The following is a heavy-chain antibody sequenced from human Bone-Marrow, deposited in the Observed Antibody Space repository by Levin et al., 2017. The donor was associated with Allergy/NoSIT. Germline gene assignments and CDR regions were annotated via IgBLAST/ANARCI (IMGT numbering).Heavy chain of an antibody. CDR1: GYTFTDHY. Sequence: GASVKVSCKTSGYTFTDHYLHWVRQAPGQGLEWMGWISPSTGGTNSAQKFQGRLTMTTDTSISTAYMDLRSLRSDDTAMYYCAREGHLYESWGQGTLVTVSA. CDR2: ISPSTGGT. CDR3: AREGHLYES. V-gene: IGHV1-2*02. J-gene: IGHJ5*02. D-gene: IGHD3-10*01.